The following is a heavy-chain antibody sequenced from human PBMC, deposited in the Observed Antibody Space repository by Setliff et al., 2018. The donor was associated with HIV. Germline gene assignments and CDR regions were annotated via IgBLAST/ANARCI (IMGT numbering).Heavy chain of an antibody. V-gene: IGHV4-39*07. CDR3: ARVLYRGSGSYYFDY. J-gene: IGHJ4*02. D-gene: IGHD3-10*01. CDR2: IYYSGST. CDR1: GGSISSSSYY. Sequence: SETLSLTCTVSGGSISSSSYYWGWIRQPPGKGLEWIGSIYYSGSTYYNPSLKSRVTIPVDTSKNQFSLKLSSVTAADTAVYYCARVLYRGSGSYYFDYWGQGTLVTVSS.